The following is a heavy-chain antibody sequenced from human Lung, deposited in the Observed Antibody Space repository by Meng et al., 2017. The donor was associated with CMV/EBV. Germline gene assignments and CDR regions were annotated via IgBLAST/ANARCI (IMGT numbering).Heavy chain of an antibody. Sequence: GEFXKIFCAASGFTFSSHSMSWIRQAPGKGLQWVSSISGSSTVTYYADSVKGRFTISRDNSNNTLHLQMNSLRADDTAVYYCVKGWQQLGDSWGQGTLVTVSS. CDR1: GFTFSSHS. J-gene: IGHJ4*02. CDR2: ISGSSTVT. V-gene: IGHV3-23*01. D-gene: IGHD4-23*01. CDR3: VKGWQQLGDS.